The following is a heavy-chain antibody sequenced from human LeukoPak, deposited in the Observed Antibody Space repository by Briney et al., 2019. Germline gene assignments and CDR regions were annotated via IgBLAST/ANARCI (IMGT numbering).Heavy chain of an antibody. Sequence: GASVKVSCKASGYTFTGYSMHWVRQAPGQGLEWMGRVNPNSGGTNYAQKVQGRVTMTRDTSISTAYMELIRLTSDDTAVYYCARVDREGDYWGQGTLVTVSS. D-gene: IGHD1-26*01. J-gene: IGHJ4*02. CDR1: GYTFTGYS. CDR2: VNPNSGGT. V-gene: IGHV1-2*06. CDR3: ARVDREGDY.